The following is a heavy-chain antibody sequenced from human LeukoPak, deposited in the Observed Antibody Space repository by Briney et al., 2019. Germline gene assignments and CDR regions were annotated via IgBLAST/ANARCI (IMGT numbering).Heavy chain of an antibody. Sequence: EASVKVSCKASGGTFSSYAISWVRQAPGQGLEWMGRIIPIFGTANYAQKFQGRVTITTDESTSTAYMELSSLRSEDTAVYYCARDIASSSWYRGSWFDPWGQGTLVTVSS. V-gene: IGHV1-69*05. J-gene: IGHJ5*02. CDR1: GGTFSSYA. CDR2: IIPIFGTA. CDR3: ARDIASSSWYRGSWFDP. D-gene: IGHD6-13*01.